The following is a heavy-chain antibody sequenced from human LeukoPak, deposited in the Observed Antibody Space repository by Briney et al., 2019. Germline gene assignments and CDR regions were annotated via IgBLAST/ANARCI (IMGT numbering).Heavy chain of an antibody. J-gene: IGHJ3*02. CDR2: IYTTGSS. CDR3: ARDRGETIFGMFDAFDI. Sequence: PSETLSLTCTVSGGSISGYYWNWIRQPAGKGLEWIGRIYTTGSSNYSPSLKRRVTMSVDTSKNQFSLRLSSMTAADTAAYYCARDRGETIFGMFDAFDIWGQGTMVTVSS. CDR1: GGSISGYY. D-gene: IGHD3-3*01. V-gene: IGHV4-4*07.